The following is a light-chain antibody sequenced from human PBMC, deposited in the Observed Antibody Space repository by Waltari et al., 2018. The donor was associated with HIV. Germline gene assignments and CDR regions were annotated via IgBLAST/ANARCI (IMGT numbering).Light chain of an antibody. J-gene: IGLJ3*02. CDR3: ATWDDSLSGPV. CDR2: RNN. CDR1: WSNPGNTY. V-gene: IGLV1-47*01. Sequence: QSVLSQPPSASGTPGQRVPISSSGSWSNPGNTYVYCYQQLPGTAPKLLIYRNNQRPSGVPGRFSGSKSDTSASLAISGLRSEDEADYFCATWDDSLSGPVFGGGTKLTV.